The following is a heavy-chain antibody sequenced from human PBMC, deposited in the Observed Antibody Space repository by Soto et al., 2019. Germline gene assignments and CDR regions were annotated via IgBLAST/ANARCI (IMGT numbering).Heavy chain of an antibody. CDR1: GGTFSSYA. J-gene: IGHJ5*01. V-gene: IGHV1-69*13. CDR2: IIPIFGTA. D-gene: IGHD1-26*01. CDR3: AIYYCINSGGLSRADS. Sequence: GASVKVSCKASGGTFSSYAISWVRQAPGQGLEWMGGIIPIFGTANYAQKFQGRVTITADESTSTAYMELSSLSLASVTAADTAIYYCINSGGLSRADSWGRGILVTVSS.